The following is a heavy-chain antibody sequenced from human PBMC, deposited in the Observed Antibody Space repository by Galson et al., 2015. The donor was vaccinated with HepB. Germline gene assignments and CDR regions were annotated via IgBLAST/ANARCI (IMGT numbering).Heavy chain of an antibody. CDR1: GFTVSSNY. D-gene: IGHD6-19*01. CDR3: ASLAVAAP. V-gene: IGHV3-66*01. J-gene: IGHJ5*02. CDR2: IYSGGST. Sequence: SLRLSCAASGFTVSSNYMSWVRQAPGKGLEWASVIYSGGSTYYADSVKGRFTISRDNSKNTLYLQMNSLRAEDTAVYYCASLAVAAPWGQGTLVTVSS.